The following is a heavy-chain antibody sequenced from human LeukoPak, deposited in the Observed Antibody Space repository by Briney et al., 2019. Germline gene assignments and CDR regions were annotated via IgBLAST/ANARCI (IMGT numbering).Heavy chain of an antibody. CDR1: GGSISSYY. D-gene: IGHD3-16*01. V-gene: IGHV4-59*08. J-gene: IGHJ4*02. CDR2: ISSSGTT. CDR3: ARGPLGSLVFGY. Sequence: ASETLSLTCTVSGGSISSYYWSWIRQPPGKGLEWIGYISSSGTTKCNPSLKSRLTISVDTSKNQFSLKLTSVTAADTAVYYCARGPLGSLVFGYWGQGTLVTVSS.